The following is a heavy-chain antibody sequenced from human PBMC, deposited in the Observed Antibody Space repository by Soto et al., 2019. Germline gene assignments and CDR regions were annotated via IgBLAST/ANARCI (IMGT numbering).Heavy chain of an antibody. D-gene: IGHD2-2*01. J-gene: IGHJ5*02. V-gene: IGHV4-59*01. CDR2: IYYIFST. Sequence: SETLSLTCTVSGGSISSYYWNWIRQPPVNGLEFIGYIYYIFSTDYNPSLKSRVTRAVDASKNQFSLKLISFTAAYTAVFYCARLGGSYQSLDPWGPGTLVTVSS. CDR1: GGSISSYY. CDR3: ARLGGSYQSLDP.